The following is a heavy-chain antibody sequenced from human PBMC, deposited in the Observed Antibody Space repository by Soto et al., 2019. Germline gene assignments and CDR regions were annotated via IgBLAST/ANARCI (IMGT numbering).Heavy chain of an antibody. V-gene: IGHV1-2*02. J-gene: IGHJ6*02. Sequence: GASVKVSCKASGYTFTGYYMHRVRQAPGQGLEWMGWINPNSGGTNYAQKFQGRVTMTRDTSISTAYMELSRLRSDDTAVYYCARGTTASYYYYGMDVWGQGTTVTVSS. CDR1: GYTFTGYY. CDR3: ARGTTASYYYYGMDV. CDR2: INPNSGGT. D-gene: IGHD5-18*01.